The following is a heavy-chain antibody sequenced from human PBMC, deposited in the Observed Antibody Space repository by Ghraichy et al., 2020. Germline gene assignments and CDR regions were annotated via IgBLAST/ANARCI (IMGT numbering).Heavy chain of an antibody. CDR2: IYSSGTT. J-gene: IGHJ5*02. Sequence: SETLSLTCTVSGGSIVTYYWSWIRQPAGKGLEWIGRIYSSGTTNYNPSLKSRVSMSIDTSKNQFSLHMPSVTAADTAVYYCVRDVPFSRIGLDAGRDYFDPMGPGSPGHRLL. CDR3: VRDVPFSRIGLDAGRDYFDP. V-gene: IGHV4-4*07. CDR1: GGSIVTYY. D-gene: IGHD3/OR15-3a*01.